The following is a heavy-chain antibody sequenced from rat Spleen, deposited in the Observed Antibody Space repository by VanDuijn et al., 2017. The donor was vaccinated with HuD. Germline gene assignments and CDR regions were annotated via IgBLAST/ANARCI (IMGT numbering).Heavy chain of an antibody. J-gene: IGHJ3*01. V-gene: IGHV5-29*01. Sequence: EVQLVESDGGLVQPGRSLKLSCAASGFTFSDYYMAWVRQAPTKGLEWVATISHDGSSTYYRDSVKGRFTISRDNAKSTLYLQMDSLRSEDTATYYCTRDGVYPFTYWGQGTLVTVSS. D-gene: IGHD1-11*01. CDR2: ISHDGSST. CDR3: TRDGVYPFTY. CDR1: GFTFSDYY.